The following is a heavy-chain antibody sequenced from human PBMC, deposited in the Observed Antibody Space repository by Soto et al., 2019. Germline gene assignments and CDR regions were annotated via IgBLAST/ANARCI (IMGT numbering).Heavy chain of an antibody. D-gene: IGHD2-21*02. CDR3: AKEYCGGDCYSGWAYYFDY. CDR1: GFTFSSYG. Sequence: GGSLRLSCAASGFTFSSYGMHWVRQAPGKGLEWVAVISYDGSNKYYADSVKGRFTISRDNSKNTLYLQMNSLRAEDTAVYYCAKEYCGGDCYSGWAYYFDYWGQGTLVTVSS. CDR2: ISYDGSNK. V-gene: IGHV3-30*18. J-gene: IGHJ4*02.